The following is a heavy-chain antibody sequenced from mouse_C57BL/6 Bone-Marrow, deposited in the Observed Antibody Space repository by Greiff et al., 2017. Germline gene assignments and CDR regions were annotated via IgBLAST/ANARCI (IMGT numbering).Heavy chain of an antibody. CDR3: AREGVITDWYFDV. CDR1: GFTFSDYG. CDR2: ISSGSSTI. J-gene: IGHJ1*03. Sequence: EVQLQQSGGGLVKPGGSLKLSCAASGFTFSDYGMHWVRQAPEKGLEWVAYISSGSSTIYYADTVKGRFTISRDNAKNTLFLQMTSLRSEDTAMYYCAREGVITDWYFDVWGTGTTVTVSS. V-gene: IGHV5-17*01. D-gene: IGHD1-1*01.